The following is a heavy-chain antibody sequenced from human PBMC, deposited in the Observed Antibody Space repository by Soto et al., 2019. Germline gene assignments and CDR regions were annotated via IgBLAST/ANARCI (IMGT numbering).Heavy chain of an antibody. CDR1: GFSFTNYA. V-gene: IGHV3-23*01. J-gene: IGHJ4*02. CDR2: ISSSGGTT. D-gene: IGHD7-27*01. Sequence: EVQLLESGGGLVQPGGSLRLSCAPSGFSFTNYAMSWVRQAPGKGLEWVSAISSSGGTTNYADSVKGRFTISRDNSKNTLYLQMNSLRAEGTALYYCAKAWGSTRSFDYWGQGTLLTVSS. CDR3: AKAWGSTRSFDY.